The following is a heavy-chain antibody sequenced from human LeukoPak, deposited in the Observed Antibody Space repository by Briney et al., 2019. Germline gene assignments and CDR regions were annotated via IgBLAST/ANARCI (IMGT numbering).Heavy chain of an antibody. CDR3: AKEIWPTVTTPGHTYFDY. D-gene: IGHD4-17*01. V-gene: IGHV3-23*01. CDR2: ISGSGGST. J-gene: IGHJ4*02. CDR1: GFTFSDYY. Sequence: AGGSLRLSCAASGFTFSDYYMSWIRQAPGKRLEWVSAISGSGGSTYYADSVKGRFTISRDNSRNTLYLQINSLRAEDTAVYYCAKEIWPTVTTPGHTYFDYWGQGTLVTVSS.